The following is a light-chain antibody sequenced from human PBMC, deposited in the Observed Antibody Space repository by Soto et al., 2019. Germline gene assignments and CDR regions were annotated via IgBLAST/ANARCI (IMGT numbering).Light chain of an antibody. CDR1: SSNIGSNY. J-gene: IGLJ2*01. V-gene: IGLV1-47*01. Sequence: QAVVTQPPSASGTPGQRVTISCSGSSSNIGSNYVYWYQQLPGTAPKLLIYRNNQRPSGVPDRFSGYKSGTSASQAISGLLSEDEADYYCAAWDDSLSGVVFGGGTKLTVL. CDR2: RNN. CDR3: AAWDDSLSGVV.